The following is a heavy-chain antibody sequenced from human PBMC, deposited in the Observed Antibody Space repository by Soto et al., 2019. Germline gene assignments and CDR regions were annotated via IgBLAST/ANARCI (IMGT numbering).Heavy chain of an antibody. J-gene: IGHJ3*02. V-gene: IGHV1-18*01. D-gene: IGHD6-19*01. CDR2: ISAYNGNT. CDR3: ARVRAVAGTYDAFDI. CDR1: GYTFTSYG. Sequence: ASVKVSCKASGYTFTSYGISWVRQAPGQGLEWMAWISAYNGNTNYAQKLQGRVTMTTDTSTSTAYMELRSLRSDATAVYYCARVRAVAGTYDAFDIWGQGTMVTVSS.